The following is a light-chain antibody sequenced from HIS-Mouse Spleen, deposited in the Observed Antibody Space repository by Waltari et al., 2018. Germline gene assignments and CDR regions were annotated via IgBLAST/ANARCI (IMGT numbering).Light chain of an antibody. Sequence: QSALTQPASVSGSPGQSITISCTGTSSDVGSYNLVSWYQQHPGQAPKLMIYEGSKRPAGVAIRFSGSKSGNTASLTISGLQAEDEADYYCCSYAGSSTWVFGGGTKLTVL. V-gene: IGLV2-23*01. CDR3: CSYAGSSTWV. J-gene: IGLJ3*02. CDR2: EGS. CDR1: SSDVGSYNL.